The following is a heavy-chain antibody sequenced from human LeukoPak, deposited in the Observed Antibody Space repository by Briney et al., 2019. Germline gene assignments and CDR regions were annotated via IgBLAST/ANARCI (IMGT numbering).Heavy chain of an antibody. D-gene: IGHD6-19*01. CDR2: INSDGYSI. V-gene: IGHV3-74*03. CDR1: GFTFSSYW. Sequence: GGSLRLSCAASGFTFSSYWVHWVRQAPGKGLVWASRINSDGYSITYADSVKGRFTISRDNAKNTLYLQMNSLIAEDTAVYFCTRAGYSSGFDSWGQGTLVTVSS. J-gene: IGHJ5*01. CDR3: TRAGYSSGFDS.